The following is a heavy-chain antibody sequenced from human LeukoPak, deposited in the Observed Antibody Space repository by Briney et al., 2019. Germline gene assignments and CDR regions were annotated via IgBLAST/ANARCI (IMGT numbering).Heavy chain of an antibody. CDR3: ARDYYDSSGYYPDY. Sequence: ASVKVSCKASGYTFTGYYIHWVRQAPGQGVEWMGWINPNSGGTNYAQNFQGRVTITRDTSASTAYMELSSLRSEDMAVYYCARDYYDSSGYYPDYWGQGTLVTVSS. V-gene: IGHV1-2*02. J-gene: IGHJ4*02. D-gene: IGHD3-22*01. CDR2: INPNSGGT. CDR1: GYTFTGYY.